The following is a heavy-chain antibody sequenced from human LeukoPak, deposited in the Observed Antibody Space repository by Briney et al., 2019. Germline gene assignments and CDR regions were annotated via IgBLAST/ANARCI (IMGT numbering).Heavy chain of an antibody. V-gene: IGHV4-38-2*02. CDR2: NRRTT. D-gene: IGHD1-26*01. J-gene: IGHJ4*02. CDR3: ASVWGGSYRSLDY. CDR1: GYPIRSGYD. Sequence: PSETLSLTCTVSGYPIRSGYDWGWIRQPPGKGLEWIASNRRTTYYNPSLRSRVTISIPTSENQFSLRLSSVTAADTAVYYCASVWGGSYRSLDYWGQGTLVTVSS.